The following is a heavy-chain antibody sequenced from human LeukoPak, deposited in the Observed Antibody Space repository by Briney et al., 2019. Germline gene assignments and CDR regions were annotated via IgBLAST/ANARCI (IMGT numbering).Heavy chain of an antibody. J-gene: IGHJ4*02. V-gene: IGHV1-18*01. CDR2: ITTYNGNT. CDR1: GYTFTSYG. D-gene: IGHD6-13*01. Sequence: GASVKVSCKASGYTFTSYGINWVRQAPGQGLEWMGWITTYNGNTNYAQKLQGRVIMTTDTSTSTAYMELRSLRSDDTAVYYCARESPLAASFDYWGQGTLVTVSS. CDR3: ARESPLAASFDY.